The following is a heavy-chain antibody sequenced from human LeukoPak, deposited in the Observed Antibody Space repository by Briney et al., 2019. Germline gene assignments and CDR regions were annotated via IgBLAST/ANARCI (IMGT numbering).Heavy chain of an antibody. CDR1: GFTVSAYA. CDR3: AARKVRGVWFYLDH. V-gene: IGHV3-23*01. CDR2: IYDDNT. D-gene: IGHD3-10*01. J-gene: IGHJ4*02. Sequence: GSLRLSCAASGFTVSAYAMAWVRQAPGKGLEWVSTIYDDNTYYADSVKGRFAISTDNSKNTLYLQMNSLRVEDTAVYFCAARKVRGVWFYLDHWGQGTLVTVSP.